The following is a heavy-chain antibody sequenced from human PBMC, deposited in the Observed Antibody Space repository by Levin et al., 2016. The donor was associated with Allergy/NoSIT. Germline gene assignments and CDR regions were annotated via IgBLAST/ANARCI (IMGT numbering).Heavy chain of an antibody. CDR1: GASSSAYY. D-gene: IGHD3-22*01. J-gene: IGHJ4*02. CDR2: IYYSGST. CDR3: AKAYNYDWLYYFDT. V-gene: IGHV4-59*01. Sequence: SETLSLTCAVSGASSSAYYWSWIRQRPGKGLEWIGWIYYSGSTSYNPSLKSRATMSLDTSKIQVSLNLTSVTAADTAVYYCAKAYNYDWLYYFDTWGQGILVTVSS.